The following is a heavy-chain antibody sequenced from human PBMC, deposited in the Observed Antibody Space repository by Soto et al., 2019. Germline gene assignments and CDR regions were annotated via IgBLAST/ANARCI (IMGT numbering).Heavy chain of an antibody. D-gene: IGHD3-10*01. CDR2: IGPTGDT. V-gene: IGHV4-34*02. J-gene: IGHJ3*02. Sequence: QVRPQQWGARLLKPSETLSLTCAEYGRSMSGYNWSWLRRSPVRGLEWIGEIGPTGDTNYGPSFMSRVTVSVDTSKYELSLRLTQVTAADTATYLCARNGVGFGFDIWGLGTMVSVSS. CDR3: ARNGVGFGFDI. CDR1: GRSMSGYN.